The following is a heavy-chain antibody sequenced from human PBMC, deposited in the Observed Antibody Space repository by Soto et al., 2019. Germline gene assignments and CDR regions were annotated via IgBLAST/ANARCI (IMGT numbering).Heavy chain of an antibody. CDR3: ASCTIAADIPQSWFDP. J-gene: IGHJ5*02. D-gene: IGHD6-13*01. Sequence: QVQLVQSGAEVKKPGSSVKVSCKASGGTFSSYAISWVRQAPGQGLEWMGGIIPIFGTANYAQKYQGRVTITADKSTSTAYMELSSRRSEDTAVYYCASCTIAADIPQSWFDPWGQGTLVTVSS. CDR1: GGTFSSYA. CDR2: IIPIFGTA. V-gene: IGHV1-69*06.